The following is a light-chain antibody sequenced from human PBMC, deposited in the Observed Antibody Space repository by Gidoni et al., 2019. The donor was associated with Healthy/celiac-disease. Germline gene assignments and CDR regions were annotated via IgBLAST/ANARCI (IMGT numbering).Light chain of an antibody. Sequence: ELVLTQSPATLSLSPGERATLSCRASQRVSSYLAWYQQKPGQAPRLLIYDASNRATGIPARFSGSGSGTDFTLTISSLEPEDFAVYYCQQRSNWPPRLTFGGXTKVEIK. V-gene: IGKV3-11*01. J-gene: IGKJ4*01. CDR2: DAS. CDR3: QQRSNWPPRLT. CDR1: QRVSSY.